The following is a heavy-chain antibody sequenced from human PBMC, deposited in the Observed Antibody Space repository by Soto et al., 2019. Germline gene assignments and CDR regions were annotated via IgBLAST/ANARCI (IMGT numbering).Heavy chain of an antibody. CDR1: GYTFTSYG. Sequence: ASVKVSCKASGYTFTSYGISWVRQAPGQGLEWMGWISAYNGNTNYAQKLQGRVTMTTDTSTSTAHMELRSLRSDDTAVYYCARSNSYYYYYMDVWGKGTTVTVSS. CDR2: ISAYNGNT. V-gene: IGHV1-18*01. D-gene: IGHD4-4*01. CDR3: ARSNSYYYYYMDV. J-gene: IGHJ6*03.